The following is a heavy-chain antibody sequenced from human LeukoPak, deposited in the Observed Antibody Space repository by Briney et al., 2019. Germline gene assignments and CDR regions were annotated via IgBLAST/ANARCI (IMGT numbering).Heavy chain of an antibody. Sequence: ASVKVSCKASGYTFTGYYMHWVRQAPGQGLEWMGWINPNSGNTGYAQKFQGRVTMTRNTSISTAYMELSSLRSEDTAVYYCAITSPLRDYAGPGAFDIWGQGTMVTVSS. CDR2: INPNSGNT. J-gene: IGHJ3*02. CDR1: GYTFTGYY. CDR3: AITSPLRDYAGPGAFDI. D-gene: IGHD4-17*01. V-gene: IGHV1-8*02.